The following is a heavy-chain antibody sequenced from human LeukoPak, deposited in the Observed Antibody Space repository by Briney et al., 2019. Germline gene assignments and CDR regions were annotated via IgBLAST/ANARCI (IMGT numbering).Heavy chain of an antibody. Sequence: ASVKVSCKASGYTFTGYYMHWVRQAPGQGLEWMGWFNPNSGGTNYAEKFQGRVTMTRDTSISTAYMELSRLRSDDTAVYYCARGSVWLAASPIDPWGQGTLVTVSS. CDR2: FNPNSGGT. CDR1: GYTFTGYY. D-gene: IGHD3-10*01. V-gene: IGHV1-2*02. J-gene: IGHJ5*02. CDR3: ARGSVWLAASPIDP.